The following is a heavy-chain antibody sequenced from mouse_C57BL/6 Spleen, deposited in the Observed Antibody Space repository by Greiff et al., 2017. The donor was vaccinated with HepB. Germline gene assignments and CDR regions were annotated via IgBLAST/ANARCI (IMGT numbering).Heavy chain of an antibody. V-gene: IGHV1-82*01. CDR3: AIVYGSVAWFAY. CDR1: GYAFSSSW. CDR2: IYPGDGDT. D-gene: IGHD1-1*01. J-gene: IGHJ3*01. Sequence: QVQLQQSGPELVKPGASVKISCKASGYAFSSSWMNWVKQRPGKGLEWIGRIYPGDGDTNYNGKFKGKATLTADKSSSTAYMQISSLTSEYSAVYFCAIVYGSVAWFAYWGQGTLVTVSA.